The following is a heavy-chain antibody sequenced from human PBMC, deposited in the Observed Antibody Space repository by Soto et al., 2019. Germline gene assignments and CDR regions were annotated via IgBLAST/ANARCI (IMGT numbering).Heavy chain of an antibody. CDR2: ISSSSSYI. V-gene: IGHV3-21*01. CDR3: ARDPRRYYDFWSGTPDYYYGMDV. J-gene: IGHJ6*01. D-gene: IGHD3-3*01. Sequence: EVQLVESGGGLVKPGGSLRLSCAASGFTFSSYSMNWVRQAPGKGLEWVSSISSSSSYIYYADSVKGRFTISRDNAKNSLYLQMNSLRAEDTAVYYCARDPRRYYDFWSGTPDYYYGMDVW. CDR1: GFTFSSYS.